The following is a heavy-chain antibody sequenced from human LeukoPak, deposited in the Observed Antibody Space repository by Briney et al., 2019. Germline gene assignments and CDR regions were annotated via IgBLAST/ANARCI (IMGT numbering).Heavy chain of an antibody. V-gene: IGHV4-59*08. CDR1: GDSIRNYY. J-gene: IGHJ5*02. Sequence: SDTLSLTSYVAGDSIRNYYWSWIRQTPGKGLEWIGHIYDSGSTNYNPSLKSRVTISVDTSKNQFSLKVSSVTAADTAVYYCARLARGRWFDPWGQGTLVTVSS. CDR3: ARLARGRWFDP. CDR2: IYDSGST. D-gene: IGHD6-6*01.